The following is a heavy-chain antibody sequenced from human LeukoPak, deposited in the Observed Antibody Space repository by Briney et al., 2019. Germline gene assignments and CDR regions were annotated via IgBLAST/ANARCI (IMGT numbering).Heavy chain of an antibody. V-gene: IGHV1-2*06. J-gene: IGHJ4*02. D-gene: IGHD3-22*01. CDR2: INPNSGGT. CDR3: ARDDYSSGYYLDY. Sequence: ASVKVSCKASGYTFTGYYMHWVRQAPGQGLEWMGRINPNSGGTNYAQKFQGRVTMTRDTSISTAYMELSRLRSDDTAVYYCARDDYSSGYYLDYWGQGTLVTVPS. CDR1: GYTFTGYY.